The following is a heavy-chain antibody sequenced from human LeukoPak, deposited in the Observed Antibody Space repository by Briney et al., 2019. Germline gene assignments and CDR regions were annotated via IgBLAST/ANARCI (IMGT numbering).Heavy chain of an antibody. J-gene: IGHJ4*02. D-gene: IGHD3-22*01. V-gene: IGHV1-46*01. CDR1: GYTFTNYY. Sequence: ASVKVSCTASGYTFTNYYIHWVRQAPGQGLEWMGIINPSGGSTSYAQKFQGRVTMTRDTSTSTVYMELSSLRSEDTAVYYCARELGDYDSSDYHMAPSDYWAREPWSPSPQ. CDR3: ARELGDYDSSDYHMAPSDY. CDR2: INPSGGST.